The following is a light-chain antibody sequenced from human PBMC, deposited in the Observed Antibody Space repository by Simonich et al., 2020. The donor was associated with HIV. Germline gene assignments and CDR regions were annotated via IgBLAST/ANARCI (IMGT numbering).Light chain of an antibody. CDR1: QGIGSA. CDR3: QQYYSTPPWT. V-gene: IGKV1-13*02. J-gene: IGKJ1*01. Sequence: AIQLTQSPSSLSASVGDRVTITCRASQGIGSALAWYQQKPGKAPKLLIYDASSLESGVPSRFSGSGSGTDYTLTISSLQPEDFASYYCQQYYSTPPWTFGQGTKVEIK. CDR2: DAS.